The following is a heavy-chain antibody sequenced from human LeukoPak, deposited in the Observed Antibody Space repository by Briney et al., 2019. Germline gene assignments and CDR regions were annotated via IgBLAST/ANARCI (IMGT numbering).Heavy chain of an antibody. CDR1: GYSFTSYW. V-gene: IGHV5-51*01. CDR2: IYPSDSDV. J-gene: IGHJ5*02. Sequence: GESLKISCEGSGYSFTSYWIGWVRQMPGKGLEWMGIIYPSDSDVRYSPAFQGQVTISADKSINTAYLQWSSLQASDTALYYCARQEYCSGGSCYTWFDPWGQGTLVTVSS. CDR3: ARQEYCSGGSCYTWFDP. D-gene: IGHD2-15*01.